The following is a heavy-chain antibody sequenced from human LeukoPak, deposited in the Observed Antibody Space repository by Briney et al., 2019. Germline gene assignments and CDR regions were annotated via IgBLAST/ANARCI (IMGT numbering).Heavy chain of an antibody. CDR3: AGGQDDYYDSSGYYYLFDY. CDR2: MNPNSGNT. Sequence: ASVKASCKASGYTFTSYDINWVRQATGQGLEWMGWMNPNSGNTGYAQKFQGRVTMTRNTSISTAYMELSSLRSEDTAVYYCAGGQDDYYDSSGYYYLFDYWGQGTLVTVSS. D-gene: IGHD3-22*01. V-gene: IGHV1-8*01. J-gene: IGHJ4*02. CDR1: GYTFTSYD.